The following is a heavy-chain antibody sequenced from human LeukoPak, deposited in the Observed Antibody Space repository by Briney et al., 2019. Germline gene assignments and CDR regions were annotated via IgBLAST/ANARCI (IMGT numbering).Heavy chain of an antibody. CDR3: AKLVLDYYDSSGYYSQAEYFQH. CDR2: ISGSGGST. V-gene: IGHV3-23*01. Sequence: GGSLRLSCAASGFTFSSYAMSWARQAPGKGLEWVSAISGSGGSTYYADSVKGRFTISRDNSKNTLYLQMNSLRAEDTAVYYCAKLVLDYYDSSGYYSQAEYFQHWGQGTLVTVSS. CDR1: GFTFSSYA. D-gene: IGHD3-22*01. J-gene: IGHJ1*01.